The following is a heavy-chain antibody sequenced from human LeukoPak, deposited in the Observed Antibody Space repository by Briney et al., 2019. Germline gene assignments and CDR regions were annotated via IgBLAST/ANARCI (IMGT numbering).Heavy chain of an antibody. Sequence: GASVKVSCKASGGTFSSYAISWVRQAPGQGLEWMGGIIPIFGTANYAQKFQGRVTITTDESTSTAYMELSSLRSEDTAVYYCAQITDYYDSSAKRSDAFDIWGQGTMVTVSS. J-gene: IGHJ3*02. CDR1: GGTFSSYA. CDR3: AQITDYYDSSAKRSDAFDI. CDR2: IIPIFGTA. D-gene: IGHD3-22*01. V-gene: IGHV1-69*05.